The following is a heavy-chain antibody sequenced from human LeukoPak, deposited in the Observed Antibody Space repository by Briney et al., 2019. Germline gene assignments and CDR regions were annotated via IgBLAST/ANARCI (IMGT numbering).Heavy chain of an antibody. CDR1: GYTFTNYG. V-gene: IGHV1-18*01. Sequence: GASVKVSCKASGYTFTNYGISWVQQAPGQGLEWMGWISDYNGITNYAQTFQGRVTMTTDTSTSTAYMELRSLRSDDTGVYYCARYSYGLYYFDSWGQGTLVTVSS. CDR2: ISDYNGIT. CDR3: ARYSYGLYYFDS. D-gene: IGHD5-18*01. J-gene: IGHJ4*02.